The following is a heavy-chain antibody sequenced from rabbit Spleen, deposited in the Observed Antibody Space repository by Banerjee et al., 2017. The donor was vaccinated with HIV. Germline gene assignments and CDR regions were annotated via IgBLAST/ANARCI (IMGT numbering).Heavy chain of an antibody. Sequence: EQLEESGGGLVKPEGSLALTCKASGFSFSSSDYICWVRQAPGKGLEWISCIAGSSSGFTYSATWAKGRFTISKTSSTTVTLQMTSLTAADTATYFCAREGSGYYGMDLWGQGTLVTVS. CDR1: GFSFSSSDY. J-gene: IGHJ6*01. CDR2: IAGSSSGFT. D-gene: IGHD1-1*01. CDR3: AREGSGYYGMDL. V-gene: IGHV1S45*01.